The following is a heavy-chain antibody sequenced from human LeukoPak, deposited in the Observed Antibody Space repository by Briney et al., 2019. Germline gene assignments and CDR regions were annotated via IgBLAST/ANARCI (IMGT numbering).Heavy chain of an antibody. D-gene: IGHD6-6*01. CDR1: GFTFSSFS. Sequence: GGSLRLSCAASGFTFSSFSMNWVRQAPGKGLEWVSYISRSSTTKYYADSAKGRFAISRDNAKNSLYLQMNSLRAEDTAVYYCARNPYSSSSKDYWGQGTLVTVSS. V-gene: IGHV3-48*01. CDR3: ARNPYSSSSKDY. J-gene: IGHJ4*02. CDR2: ISRSSTTK.